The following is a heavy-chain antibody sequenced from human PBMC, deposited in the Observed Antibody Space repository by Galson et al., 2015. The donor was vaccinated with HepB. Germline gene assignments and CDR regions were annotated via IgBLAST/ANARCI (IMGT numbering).Heavy chain of an antibody. Sequence: SLRLSCAASGFALTNYGMQWVRQAPGKGLEWMAYISRDSVTKHYADSVKGRFIVSRDASKNTLYLQMYSLRGEDTAIYYCARDDGVAGEDNWGQGTLVSVSS. D-gene: IGHD6-19*01. CDR3: ARDDGVAGEDN. J-gene: IGHJ4*02. V-gene: IGHV3-30-3*01. CDR2: ISRDSVTK. CDR1: GFALTNYG.